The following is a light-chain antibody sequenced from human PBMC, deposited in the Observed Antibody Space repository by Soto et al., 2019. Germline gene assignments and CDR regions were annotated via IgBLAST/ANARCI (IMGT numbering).Light chain of an antibody. V-gene: IGKV1-6*01. Sequence: AIQLTQSPSSLSASLGDRVTITCRASQGIRNDLGWYQQKPGKAPKLLIYAASSLQSGVPSRFSGSASGTDGTLTIRSLKTEDGSTYYCLQDYSYTWTFGQGTKVDIK. CDR2: AAS. CDR3: LQDYSYTWT. J-gene: IGKJ1*01. CDR1: QGIRND.